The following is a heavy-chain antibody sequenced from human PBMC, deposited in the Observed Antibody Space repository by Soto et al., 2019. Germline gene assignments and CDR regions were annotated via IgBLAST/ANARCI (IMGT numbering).Heavy chain of an antibody. CDR3: ERNGPPTDY. CDR2: ISAYNGNT. V-gene: IGHV1-18*01. Sequence: QVQLVQSGAEVKKPGASVKVSCKASGYTFSSYHISWVRQAPGQGLAWVVWISAYNGNTNYAPKLKGRVTMTTDTSTRTVYMELRLLKSDDKAVYYSERNGPPTDYWGQGTLVTVSS. D-gene: IGHD2-8*01. J-gene: IGHJ4*02. CDR1: GYTFSSYH.